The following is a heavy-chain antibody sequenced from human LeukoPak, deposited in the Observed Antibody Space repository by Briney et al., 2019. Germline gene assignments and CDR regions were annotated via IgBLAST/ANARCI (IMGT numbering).Heavy chain of an antibody. V-gene: IGHV4-4*02. CDR2: IYHSGST. Sequence: SETLSLTCAVSGGSISSSNWWSWVRQPPGKGLEWIGEIYHSGSTNYNPSLKSRVTISVDTSKNQFSLKLSSVTAADTAVYYCARLKRTAVAGTGFDYWGQGTLVTVSS. CDR1: GGSISSSNW. D-gene: IGHD6-19*01. J-gene: IGHJ4*02. CDR3: ARLKRTAVAGTGFDY.